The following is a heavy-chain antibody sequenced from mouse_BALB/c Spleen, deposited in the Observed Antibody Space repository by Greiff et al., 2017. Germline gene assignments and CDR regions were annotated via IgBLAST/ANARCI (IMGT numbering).Heavy chain of an antibody. D-gene: IGHD2-3*01. Sequence: EVKLMESGGDLVKPGGSLKLSCAASGFTFSSYGMSWVRQTPDKRLEWVATISSGGSYTYYPDSVKGRFTLSRDNAKNTLYLQMSSLKSEDTAMYSCASLYDSYNYAMDYWGQGTSVTVSP. V-gene: IGHV5-6*01. J-gene: IGHJ4*01. CDR1: GFTFSSYG. CDR3: ASLYDSYNYAMDY. CDR2: ISSGGSYT.